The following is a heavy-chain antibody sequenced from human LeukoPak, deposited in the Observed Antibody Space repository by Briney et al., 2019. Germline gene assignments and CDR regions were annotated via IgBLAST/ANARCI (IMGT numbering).Heavy chain of an antibody. CDR1: GFTFSSYW. Sequence: GGSLRLSCAASGFTFSSYWMSWVRQAPGKGLEWVSNIKQDGSEKYYVDSVKGRFTISRDNAKNSLYLQMNSLRAEDTAVYYCARDGSNDSSGYDYWGQGTLVTVSS. CDR3: ARDGSNDSSGYDY. D-gene: IGHD3-22*01. CDR2: IKQDGSEK. J-gene: IGHJ4*02. V-gene: IGHV3-7*01.